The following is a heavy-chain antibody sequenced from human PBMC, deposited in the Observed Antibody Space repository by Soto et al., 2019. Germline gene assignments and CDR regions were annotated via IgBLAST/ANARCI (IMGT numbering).Heavy chain of an antibody. CDR1: GGPVGYTSFY. J-gene: IGHJ1*01. V-gene: IGHV4-39*02. CDR3: ARDTSSTSLRAEYFQF. Sequence: SETLSLTCDVSGGPVGYTSFYWGWLRQSPGKGLEWIGSVHHSVTTYYNPSLKGRVTISMDTSKNQFSLRLTSVTAADTAVYFCARDTSSTSLRAEYFQFWGQGTQVTVSS. CDR2: VHHSVTT. D-gene: IGHD6-13*01.